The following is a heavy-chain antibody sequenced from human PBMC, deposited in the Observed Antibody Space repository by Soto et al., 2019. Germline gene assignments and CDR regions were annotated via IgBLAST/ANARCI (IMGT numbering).Heavy chain of an antibody. CDR1: GFTVRDYY. CDR2: ITNSGSTI. Sequence: GSLTLSCVGSGFTVRDYYMTWVRQAPGKGLEWVSYITNSGSTIYYADSVKGRFTISRDNAKNSLYLQMNSLRAEDTAVYYCTKLRGYTYGFGDWGQGTLVTVSS. J-gene: IGHJ4*02. V-gene: IGHV3-11*01. CDR3: TKLRGYTYGFGD. D-gene: IGHD5-18*01.